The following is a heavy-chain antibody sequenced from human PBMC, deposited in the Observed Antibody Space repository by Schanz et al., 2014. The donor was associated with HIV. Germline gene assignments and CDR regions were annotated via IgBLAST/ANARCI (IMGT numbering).Heavy chain of an antibody. J-gene: IGHJ4*02. V-gene: IGHV3-74*01. CDR2: ITPDGSVT. CDR3: ARDLPNPYFDFSGPAGDY. CDR1: GFTFGTKW. Sequence: DVQLVESGGGLIQPGESLRLSCVASGFTFGTKWMYWVRQGPGKGLAWVSYITPDGSVTYADSVKGRFTTSRDNSKNTLYLQMNSLRVEDTAVYYCARDLPNPYFDFSGPAGDYWGQGALVTVSS. D-gene: IGHD3-22*01.